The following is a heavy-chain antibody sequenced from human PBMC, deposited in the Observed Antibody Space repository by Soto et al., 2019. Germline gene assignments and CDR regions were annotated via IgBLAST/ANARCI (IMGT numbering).Heavy chain of an antibody. J-gene: IGHJ4*02. CDR2: ISSNGGST. CDR1: GFTFSSYA. D-gene: IGHD6-13*01. V-gene: IGHV3-64D*06. CDR3: VKDLKGAAGPHYFDY. Sequence: GGSLRLSCSASGFTFSSYAMHWVRQAPGKGLEYVSAISSNGGSTYYADSVKGRLTISRDNSKNTLYLQMSSLRAEDTAVYYCVKDLKGAAGPHYFDYWGQGTLVTVSS.